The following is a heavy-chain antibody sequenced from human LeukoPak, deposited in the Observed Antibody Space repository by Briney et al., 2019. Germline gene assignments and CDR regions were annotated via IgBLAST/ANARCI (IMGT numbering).Heavy chain of an antibody. D-gene: IGHD5-18*01. CDR2: IYYSGST. V-gene: IGHV4-59*01. CDR3: ARSGYSYGADAFDI. J-gene: IGHJ3*02. CDR1: GDSITGYY. Sequence: SETLSLTCSVSGDSITGYYWSWVRQPPGKGLEWIGYIYYSGSTNYKPSLKSRVTISLDTSKTQFSLKLSSVTAADTAVYYCARSGYSYGADAFDIWGQGTMVTVSS.